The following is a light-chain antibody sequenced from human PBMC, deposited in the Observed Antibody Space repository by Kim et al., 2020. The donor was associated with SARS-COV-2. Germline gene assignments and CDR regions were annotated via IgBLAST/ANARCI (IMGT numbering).Light chain of an antibody. J-gene: IGKJ2*01. Sequence: ETVLTQSPGPLSLSPGERATLSCRASQSVSSSYLAWYQQKPGQAPRLLIYGASSRATGIPDRFSGSGSGTDFTLTISRLEPEDFAVYYCQQYGSSPPDTFGQGTKLEI. CDR3: QQYGSSPPDT. CDR1: QSVSSSY. V-gene: IGKV3-20*01. CDR2: GAS.